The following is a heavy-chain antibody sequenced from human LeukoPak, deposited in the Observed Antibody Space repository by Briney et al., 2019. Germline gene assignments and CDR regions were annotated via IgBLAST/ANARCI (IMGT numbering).Heavy chain of an antibody. D-gene: IGHD3-22*01. CDR2: MNPNSGNT. J-gene: IGHJ6*02. CDR3: ARYYYDSSGYYVSYYYYGMDV. CDR1: GYTFTSYD. V-gene: IGHV1-8*01. Sequence: ASVKVSCKASGYTFTSYDINWVRQATGQGLEWMGWMNPNSGNTGYAQKFQGRVTMTRNTSISTAYMELSSLRSEDTAVYYCARYYYDSSGYYVSYYYYGMDVWGQGTTVTVSS.